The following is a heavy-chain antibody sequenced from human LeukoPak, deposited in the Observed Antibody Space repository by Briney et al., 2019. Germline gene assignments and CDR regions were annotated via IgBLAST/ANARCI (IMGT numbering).Heavy chain of an antibody. D-gene: IGHD6-19*01. CDR1: GFTFDDYA. J-gene: IGHJ4*02. V-gene: IGHV3-9*01. Sequence: GRSLRLSCAASGFTFDDYAMHWVRQAPGKGLEWVSGISWNSGSIGYADSVKGRFTISRDNAKNSLYLQMNSLRAEDTALYYCAKDIGGAVAGNFDNWGQGTLVTVSS. CDR2: ISWNSGSI. CDR3: AKDIGGAVAGNFDN.